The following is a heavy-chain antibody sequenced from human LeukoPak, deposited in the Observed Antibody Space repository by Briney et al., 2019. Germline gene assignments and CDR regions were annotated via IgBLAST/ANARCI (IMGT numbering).Heavy chain of an antibody. CDR3: ARDRGMTTVASYYYYGMDV. V-gene: IGHV1-46*01. Sequence: ASVKVSCKASGYTFTSYYMHWVRQAPGQGLEWMGIINPSGGSTSYAQKFQGRVTMTRDTSTSTVYMELSSLRSEDTAVYYCARDRGMTTVASYYYYGMDVWGQGTTVTVSS. D-gene: IGHD4-23*01. J-gene: IGHJ6*02. CDR1: GYTFTSYY. CDR2: INPSGGST.